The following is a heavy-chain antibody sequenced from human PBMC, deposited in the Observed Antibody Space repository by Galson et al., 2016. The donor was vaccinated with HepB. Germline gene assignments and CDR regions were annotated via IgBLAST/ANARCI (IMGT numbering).Heavy chain of an antibody. J-gene: IGHJ4*02. V-gene: IGHV3-33*01. CDR2: ITYGGGDK. CDR3: AREQGYSDYRTADC. Sequence: SLRLSCAASGFTIRNNGMHWVRQAPGKGLEWVAVITYGGGDKCYGDSVKGRFTISRDDSRNTLHLEMNSLRVEDTAVYYCAREQGYSDYRTADCWGQGTLVTVSS. CDR1: GFTIRNNG. D-gene: IGHD4-11*01.